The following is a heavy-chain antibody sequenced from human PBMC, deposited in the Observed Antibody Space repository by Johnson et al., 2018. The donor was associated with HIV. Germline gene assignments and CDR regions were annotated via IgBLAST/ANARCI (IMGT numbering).Heavy chain of an antibody. J-gene: IGHJ3*02. CDR1: GFTFSTYG. CDR3: AKVYCGGDCSFGGAAFNI. D-gene: IGHD2-21*02. Sequence: QVQLVESGGGVVQPGRSLRLSCAASGFTFSTYGMHWVRQAPGKGLEWVAVMWYDGSNKYYADSVKGRFTISRDNSKNTLYLQMNRLRAEDTAVYYCAKVYCGGDCSFGGAAFNIWGQGTMVTVSS. CDR2: MWYDGSNK. V-gene: IGHV3-33*06.